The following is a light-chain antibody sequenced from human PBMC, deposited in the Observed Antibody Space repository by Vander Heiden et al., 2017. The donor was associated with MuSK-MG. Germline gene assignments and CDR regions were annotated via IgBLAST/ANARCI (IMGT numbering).Light chain of an antibody. Sequence: QLVLTKSPSASAPPGTSVKLTCTLSSGHSSYAIAWHQQLPEKGPRCLMKLYSDGRHNKGDGIPDRFSGSSSGTERFLTISSLQSEDEADYYCQTWGTGPTWVFGGGTKLTVL. CDR3: QTWGTGPTWV. CDR1: SGHSSYA. J-gene: IGLJ3*02. CDR2: LYSDGRH. V-gene: IGLV4-69*01.